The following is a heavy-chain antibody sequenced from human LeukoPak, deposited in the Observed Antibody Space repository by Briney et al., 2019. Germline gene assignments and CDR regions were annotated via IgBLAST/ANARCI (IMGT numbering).Heavy chain of an antibody. CDR2: IFSGGST. Sequence: GGSLRLSCAASGFTVSSNYMSWVRQAPGKGLEGVSVIFSGGSTYYADSVKSRFTISRDNSKNTLYLQMNSLRAEDTAVYYCARVGWGYYDSSGYYFDYWGQGTLVTVSS. CDR3: ARVGWGYYDSSGYYFDY. J-gene: IGHJ4*02. V-gene: IGHV3-66*01. D-gene: IGHD3-22*01. CDR1: GFTVSSNY.